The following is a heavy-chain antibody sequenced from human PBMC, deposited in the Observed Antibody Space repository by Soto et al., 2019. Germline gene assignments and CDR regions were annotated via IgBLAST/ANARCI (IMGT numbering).Heavy chain of an antibody. V-gene: IGHV1-2*04. CDR1: GYTFTGYY. J-gene: IGHJ3*02. CDR3: ARSSGSRYYYDSSGYYHDAFDI. Sequence: GASLKVSCKASGYTFTGYYMHWVRQAPGQGLEWMGWINPNSGGTNYAQKFQGWVTMTRDTSISTAYMELSRLRSDDTAVYYCARSSGSRYYYDSSGYYHDAFDIWGQGTMVTVSS. CDR2: INPNSGGT. D-gene: IGHD3-22*01.